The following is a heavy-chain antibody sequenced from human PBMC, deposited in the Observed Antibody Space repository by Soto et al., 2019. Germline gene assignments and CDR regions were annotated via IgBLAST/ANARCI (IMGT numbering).Heavy chain of an antibody. Sequence: AAVKVSCKASGGTFSSYAISWVRQAPGQGLEWMGGIIPIFGTANYAQKFQGRVTITADESTSTAYMELSSLRSEDTAVYYCARPIAAAGTGIYYFDYWGQGTMVTVYS. J-gene: IGHJ4*02. CDR3: ARPIAAAGTGIYYFDY. D-gene: IGHD6-13*01. CDR2: IIPIFGTA. V-gene: IGHV1-69*13. CDR1: GGTFSSYA.